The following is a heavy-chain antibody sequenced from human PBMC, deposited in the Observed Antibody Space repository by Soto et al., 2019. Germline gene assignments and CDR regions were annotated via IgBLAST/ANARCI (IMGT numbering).Heavy chain of an antibody. Sequence: EEQLLESGGDLVQPGGSLRLSCVASGITFRSRAMSWVRQAPGKGLEWVSYISSSSSTIYYADSVKGRFTISRDNAKNSLYLQMNSLRDEDTAVYYCARELWFDPWGQGTLVTVSS. CDR1: GITFRSRA. CDR2: ISSSSSTI. J-gene: IGHJ5*02. V-gene: IGHV3-48*02. CDR3: ARELWFDP.